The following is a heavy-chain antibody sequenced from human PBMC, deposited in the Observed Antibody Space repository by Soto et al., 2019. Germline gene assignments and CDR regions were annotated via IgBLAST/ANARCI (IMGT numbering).Heavy chain of an antibody. CDR2: ISYDGSNK. CDR1: GFTFSSYA. CDR3: AAELGIDAFDI. D-gene: IGHD7-27*01. J-gene: IGHJ3*02. Sequence: QVQLVESGGGVVQPGRSLRLSCAASGFTFSSYAMHWVGQAPGKGLEWVAVISYDGSNKYYADSVKGRFTISRDNSKNTLYLQMNSLRAEDTAVYYCAAELGIDAFDIWGQGTMVTVSS. V-gene: IGHV3-30-3*01.